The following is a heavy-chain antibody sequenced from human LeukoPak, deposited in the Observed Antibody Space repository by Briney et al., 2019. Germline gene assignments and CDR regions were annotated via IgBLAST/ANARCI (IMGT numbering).Heavy chain of an antibody. J-gene: IGHJ6*02. CDR1: GFTFSNYG. CDR3: AKGVVAATNAAYYGMDA. Sequence: GRSLRLSCAASGFTFSNYGMRWVRQAPGKGLEWVAVISYDESDKYYADSVKGRFTISRDNSKNTLYLQMNSLRPEDTAVYYCAKGVVAATNAAYYGMDAWGQGTTVTVSS. V-gene: IGHV3-30*18. CDR2: ISYDESDK. D-gene: IGHD2-15*01.